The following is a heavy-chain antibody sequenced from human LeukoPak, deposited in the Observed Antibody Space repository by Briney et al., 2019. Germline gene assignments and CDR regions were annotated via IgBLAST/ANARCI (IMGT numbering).Heavy chain of an antibody. J-gene: IGHJ3*02. V-gene: IGHV1-2*02. Sequence: ASVRLSCKASGYTFTDYYIHWVRQAPGQGLQWMGYINPNSGGSNSAHKSQGRVTMTRDTSISTAYMELTRLRSDDTAVYYCARSYGSGRRDAFDIWGQGTMVTV. CDR3: ARSYGSGRRDAFDI. D-gene: IGHD3-10*01. CDR1: GYTFTDYY. CDR2: INPNSGGS.